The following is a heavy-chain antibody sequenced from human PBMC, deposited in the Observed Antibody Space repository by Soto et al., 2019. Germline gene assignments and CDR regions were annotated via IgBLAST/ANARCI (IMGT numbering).Heavy chain of an antibody. CDR2: IYYSGTT. J-gene: IGHJ5*02. CDR1: GGSISSGDYY. Sequence: SETLSLTCTVSGGSISSGDYYWSWIRQPPGKGLEWIGYIYYSGTTYYNPSLRSRVTISVDTSKNQFSLKLSSVTAADTAAYYCARPSSRDFWSEPAEQFDPWGQGTLVTVSS. CDR3: ARPSSRDFWSEPAEQFDP. V-gene: IGHV4-30-4*01. D-gene: IGHD3-3*01.